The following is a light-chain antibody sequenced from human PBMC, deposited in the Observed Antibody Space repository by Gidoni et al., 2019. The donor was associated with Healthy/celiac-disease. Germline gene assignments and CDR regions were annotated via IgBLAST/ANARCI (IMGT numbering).Light chain of an antibody. V-gene: IGLV2-14*01. Sequence: QSALTQPASVSGSPGKSITISCTGTSSDVGGYNYVSWYQQHPGKAPKLMIYDVSNRPSGVSNRFSGSKSGNTASLTISVLQAEDEADYYCSSYTSSSTSVVGTGTKVTVL. CDR2: DVS. CDR1: SSDVGGYNY. CDR3: SSYTSSSTSV. J-gene: IGLJ1*01.